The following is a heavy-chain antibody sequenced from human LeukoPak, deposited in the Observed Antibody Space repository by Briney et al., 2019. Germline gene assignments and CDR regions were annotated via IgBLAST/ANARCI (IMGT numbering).Heavy chain of an antibody. Sequence: ASVKVSCKASGGTFSSYAISWVRHAPGRGLEWMGRIIPILGIANYAQKFQGRVTITADKSTSTAYMELSSLRSEDTAVYYCARVGGDSSGYSTWFDPWGQGTLVTVSS. CDR3: ARVGGDSSGYSTWFDP. CDR1: GGTFSSYA. D-gene: IGHD3-22*01. V-gene: IGHV1-69*04. J-gene: IGHJ5*02. CDR2: IIPILGIA.